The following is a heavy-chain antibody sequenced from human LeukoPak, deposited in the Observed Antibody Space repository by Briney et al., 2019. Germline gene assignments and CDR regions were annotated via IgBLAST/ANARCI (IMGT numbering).Heavy chain of an antibody. J-gene: IGHJ4*02. CDR3: ARVSSSYFDY. D-gene: IGHD5/OR15-5a*01. CDR1: GFTFSSYR. V-gene: IGHV3-21*01. Sequence: GGSLRLSCAASGFTFSSYRMNWVRQAPGKGLEWVSSIRSSSSYIYYADSVKGRFTISRDNAENSLYLQMNSLRAEDTAVYYCARVSSSYFDYWGQGTLVTVSS. CDR2: IRSSSSYI.